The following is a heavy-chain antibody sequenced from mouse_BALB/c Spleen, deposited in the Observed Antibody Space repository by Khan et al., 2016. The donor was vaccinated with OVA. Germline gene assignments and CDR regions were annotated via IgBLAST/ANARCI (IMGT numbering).Heavy chain of an antibody. D-gene: IGHD2-10*01. Sequence: QVQLKESGPGLVAPSQSLSITCTVSGFSLTDYGANWIRQPPGKGLEWLGIIWGGGTTYYNSALKSRLSISKDNSQSQVFLRMNSLQTDDTAMYFCAKPFYAHYYAMDYWGQGTSVTVSS. V-gene: IGHV2-6-5*01. CDR3: AKPFYAHYYAMDY. CDR1: GFSLTDYG. J-gene: IGHJ4*01. CDR2: IWGGGTT.